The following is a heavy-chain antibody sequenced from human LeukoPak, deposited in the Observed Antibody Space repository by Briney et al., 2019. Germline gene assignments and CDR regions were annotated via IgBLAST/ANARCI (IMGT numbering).Heavy chain of an antibody. Sequence: ASVKVSCKASGYTFTGYYMHWVRQAPGEELEWTGWINPNSGGTNYAQKFQGWVTMTRDTSISTAYMELSRLRSDDTAVYYCARDTGGETPSFDYWGQGTLVTVSS. CDR2: INPNSGGT. V-gene: IGHV1-2*04. J-gene: IGHJ4*02. CDR1: GYTFTGYY. D-gene: IGHD3-16*01. CDR3: ARDTGGETPSFDY.